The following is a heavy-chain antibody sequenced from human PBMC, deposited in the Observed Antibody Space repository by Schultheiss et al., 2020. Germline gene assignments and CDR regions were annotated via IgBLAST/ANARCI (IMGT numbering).Heavy chain of an antibody. D-gene: IGHD2-2*01. V-gene: IGHV3-23*01. J-gene: IGHJ6*02. CDR3: AKDLGDIVVVPAALDV. CDR2: ISGSGGST. Sequence: GGSLRLSCAASGFTFSSYAMSWVRQAPGKGLEWVSAISGSGGSTYYADSVKGRFTISRDNSKNTLYLQMNSLRAEDTAVYYCAKDLGDIVVVPAALDVWGQGTTVTVSS. CDR1: GFTFSSYA.